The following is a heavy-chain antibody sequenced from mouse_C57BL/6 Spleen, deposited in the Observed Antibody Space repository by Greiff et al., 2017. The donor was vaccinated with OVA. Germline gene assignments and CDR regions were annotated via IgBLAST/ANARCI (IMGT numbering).Heavy chain of an antibody. CDR1: GYTFTSYW. D-gene: IGHD1-1*01. Sequence: VQLQQPGAELVMPGASVKLSCKASGYTFTSYWMHWVKQRPGQGLEWIGEIDPSDSYTNYNQKFKGKSTLTVDKSSSTAYMQRSSLTSEDSAVYYCARHYGSSYWYFDVWGTGTTVTVSS. CDR2: IDPSDSYT. V-gene: IGHV1-69*01. J-gene: IGHJ1*03. CDR3: ARHYGSSYWYFDV.